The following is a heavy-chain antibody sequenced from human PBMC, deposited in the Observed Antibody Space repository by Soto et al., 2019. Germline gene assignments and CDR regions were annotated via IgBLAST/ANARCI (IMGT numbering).Heavy chain of an antibody. D-gene: IGHD5-12*01. CDR3: ARESYSGYHTYDY. Sequence: SETLSLTSAASGYSISRGCFWGWIRQPPGKGLEWIANTYHDGNTHYNPSLKSRVTMSVDPSKNQFALKLNSVTAADTAVYCCARESYSGYHTYDYWGQGILVTVS. J-gene: IGHJ4*02. CDR2: TYHDGNT. V-gene: IGHV4-38-2*02. CDR1: GYSISRGCF.